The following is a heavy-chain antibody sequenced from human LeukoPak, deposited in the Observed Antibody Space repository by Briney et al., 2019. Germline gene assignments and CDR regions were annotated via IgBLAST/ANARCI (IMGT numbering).Heavy chain of an antibody. V-gene: IGHV5-51*01. Sequence: GESLQISCKGAGYSFTDDWIGWVRQMPGKGLEWMGIIYPGDSDTRYSPSFQGQVTISADKSISTAYLQWSSLKASDTAMYYCARLHSGTYLGDYWGQGTLVTVSS. CDR1: GYSFTDDW. D-gene: IGHD1-26*01. J-gene: IGHJ4*02. CDR3: ARLHSGTYLGDY. CDR2: IYPGDSDT.